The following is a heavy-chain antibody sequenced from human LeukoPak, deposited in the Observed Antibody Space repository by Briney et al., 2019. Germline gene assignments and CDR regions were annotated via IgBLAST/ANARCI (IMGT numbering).Heavy chain of an antibody. CDR2: IRSKANSYAT. V-gene: IGHV3-73*01. Sequence: GGSLKLSCAASGFTFSGSAMHWVRQASGKGLEWVGRIRSKANSYATAYAASVKGRFTISRDDSKNTAYLQMNSLKTEDTAVYYCARGGRISYYDFWSGYYPFDYWGQGTLVTVSS. CDR3: ARGGRISYYDFWSGYYPFDY. CDR1: GFTFSGSA. D-gene: IGHD3-3*01. J-gene: IGHJ4*02.